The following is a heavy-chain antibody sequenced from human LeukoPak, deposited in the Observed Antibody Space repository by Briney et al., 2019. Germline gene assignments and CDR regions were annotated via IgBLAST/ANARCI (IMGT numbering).Heavy chain of an antibody. CDR3: AREVKGDLSRTYYFDC. D-gene: IGHD3-16*01. V-gene: IGHV3-30*04. CDR1: GFTFSSYA. J-gene: IGHJ4*02. CDR2: MSYGGSNK. Sequence: PGGSLRLSCAASGFTFSSYAMHWVRQAPGKGLEWVAVMSYGGSNKYYADSVKGRFTISRDNSKNTLYLQMNSLRAEDTAVYYCAREVKGDLSRTYYFDCWGEGTLVTVSS.